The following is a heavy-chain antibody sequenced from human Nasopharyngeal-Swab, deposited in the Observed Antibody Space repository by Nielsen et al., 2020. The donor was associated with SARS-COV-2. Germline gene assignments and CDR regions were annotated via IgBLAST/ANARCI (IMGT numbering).Heavy chain of an antibody. V-gene: IGHV4-59*08. D-gene: IGHD5-12*01. J-gene: IGHJ3*02. Sequence: SQTLSLTCTLSAGSISSYYWSWIRPPAGQGLEWIGSIYYSGSTNYNPSLKSRVTISVATSKNQFSLKLSSVTAADTAVYYCARKSGWLGAFEIWGQGTMVTVSS. CDR3: ARKSGWLGAFEI. CDR2: IYYSGST. CDR1: AGSISSYY.